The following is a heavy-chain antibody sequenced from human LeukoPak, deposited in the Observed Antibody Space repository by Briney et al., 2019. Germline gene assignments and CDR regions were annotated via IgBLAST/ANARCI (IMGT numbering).Heavy chain of an antibody. Sequence: PSETLSLTCTVSGGSISSYYWSWIRQPPGKGLEWIGYIYYSGGTNYNPSLKSRVTISVDTSKNQFSLKLSSVTAADTAVYYCARQGYYDFWSGYYTYFDYWGQGTLVTVSS. CDR3: ARQGYYDFWSGYYTYFDY. J-gene: IGHJ4*02. CDR1: GGSISSYY. CDR2: IYYSGGT. V-gene: IGHV4-59*01. D-gene: IGHD3-3*01.